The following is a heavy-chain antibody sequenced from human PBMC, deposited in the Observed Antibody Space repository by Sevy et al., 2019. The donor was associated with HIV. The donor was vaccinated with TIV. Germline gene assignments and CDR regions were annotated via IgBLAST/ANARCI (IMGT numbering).Heavy chain of an antibody. CDR2: IIPIFGTT. Sequence: SVKVSCKASGGTFSSYALSWVRQAPGQGLEWMGGIIPIFGTTNLAQTFQGRVTITGDESRGTAYMELSSLGSADTAVYYSARTPLLSIPGTTDVYFDNWGQGTLVTVSS. D-gene: IGHD1-7*01. V-gene: IGHV1-69*13. CDR1: GGTFSSYA. J-gene: IGHJ4*02. CDR3: ARTPLLSIPGTTDVYFDN.